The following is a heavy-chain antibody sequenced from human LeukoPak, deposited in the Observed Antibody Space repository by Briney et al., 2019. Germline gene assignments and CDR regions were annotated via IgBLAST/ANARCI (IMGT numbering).Heavy chain of an antibody. D-gene: IGHD3-10*01. CDR1: GXTFSDFY. CDR2: ISSSSTDT. CDR3: ARKTYYYDSGSYSKSYYFDY. V-gene: IGHV3-11*06. J-gene: IGHJ4*02. Sequence: SGGSLRLSRAASGXTFSDFYVSWIRQAPGKGLEWLSDISSSSTDTNYADSVKGRFTISRDNAKNSLFLQLNSLRAEDTAVYYCARKTYYYDSGSYSKSYYFDYWGQGTLVTVSS.